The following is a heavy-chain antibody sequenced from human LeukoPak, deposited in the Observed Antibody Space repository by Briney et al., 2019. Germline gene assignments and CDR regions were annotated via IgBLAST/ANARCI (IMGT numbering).Heavy chain of an antibody. Sequence: GGSLRLSCAASGFTFSDSAMSWVRQAPGKGLEWVSSISGSSGSKFHADSVKGRFTTSRDNSKGTLYLQMNSLRAEDTALYYCAKGSKLSGTYYFDYWGQGTLVTVSS. CDR3: AKGSKLSGTYYFDY. CDR2: ISGSSGSK. J-gene: IGHJ4*02. CDR1: GFTFSDSA. D-gene: IGHD1-26*01. V-gene: IGHV3-23*01.